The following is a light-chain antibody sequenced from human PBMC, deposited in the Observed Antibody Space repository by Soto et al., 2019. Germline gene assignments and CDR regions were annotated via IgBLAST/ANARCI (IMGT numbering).Light chain of an antibody. CDR3: QRYNNWPLT. J-gene: IGKJ4*01. CDR2: GAS. V-gene: IGKV3-15*01. CDR1: QSISDT. Sequence: EIVMTQSPATLSVSPGGRATLSCRASQSISDTLAWYQQKPGQAPRLLIYGASTRATGFPARFSGSGSGTDFTLTISSLQSEDFAVYYCQRYNNWPLTFGGGTKVESK.